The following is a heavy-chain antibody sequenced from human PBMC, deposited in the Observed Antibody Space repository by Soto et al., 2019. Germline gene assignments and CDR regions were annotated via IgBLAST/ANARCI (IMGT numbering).Heavy chain of an antibody. CDR1: GGSINNYY. CDR2: VYDTGSP. V-gene: IGHV4-59*01. D-gene: IGHD6-13*01. Sequence: PSETLSLTCTVSGGSINNYYWSWIRQPPEKGLEWVGYVYDTGSPTYNPSLKSRVTMSVDTSKKQFSLELHYVTAADTALYYCARGRAGYSSTTYDYWGQGTLVTV. J-gene: IGHJ4*02. CDR3: ARGRAGYSSTTYDY.